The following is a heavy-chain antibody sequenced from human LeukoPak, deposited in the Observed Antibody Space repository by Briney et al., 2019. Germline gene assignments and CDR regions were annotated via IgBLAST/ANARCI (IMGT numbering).Heavy chain of an antibody. Sequence: PSETLSLTCTVSGYSISSGYYWGWIRQPPGQGLEWIGSIYHSGSTYYNPSLKSRVTISVDTSKNQFSLKLSSVTAADTAVYYCARDSQVTRTYFDYWGQGTLVTVSS. CDR3: ARDSQVTRTYFDY. CDR2: IYHSGST. CDR1: GYSISSGYY. D-gene: IGHD5-18*01. J-gene: IGHJ4*02. V-gene: IGHV4-38-2*02.